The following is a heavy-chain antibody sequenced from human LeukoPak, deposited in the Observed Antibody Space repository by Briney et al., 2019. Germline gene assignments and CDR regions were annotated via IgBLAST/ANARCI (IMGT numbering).Heavy chain of an antibody. V-gene: IGHV3-73*01. CDR1: GFTFSGSA. CDR2: IRSKANNYAT. CDR3: TRTAYCGGDCSLS. D-gene: IGHD2-21*02. Sequence: HPGGSLRLSCAASGFTFSGSAMHWVRQASGKGLEWVGRIRSKANNYATGYAASVKGRFTISRDDSKNTAYLQMNSLKTEDTAVYYCTRTAYCGGDCSLSWGQGTLVTVSS. J-gene: IGHJ4*02.